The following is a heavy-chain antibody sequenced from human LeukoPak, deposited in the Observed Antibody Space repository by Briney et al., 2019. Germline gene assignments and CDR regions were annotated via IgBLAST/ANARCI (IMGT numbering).Heavy chain of an antibody. D-gene: IGHD2-21*02. CDR1: GYTFTSYY. V-gene: IGHV1-46*01. Sequence: ASVKVSCKASGYTFTSYYMRWVRPAPGQGLEWMGIINPSGGSTSYAQKFQGRVTMTRDTSTSTVYMELSSLRSEDTAVYYCARDRGSKRVAYCGGDCYIGYFDLWGRGTLVTVSS. CDR2: INPSGGST. J-gene: IGHJ2*01. CDR3: ARDRGSKRVAYCGGDCYIGYFDL.